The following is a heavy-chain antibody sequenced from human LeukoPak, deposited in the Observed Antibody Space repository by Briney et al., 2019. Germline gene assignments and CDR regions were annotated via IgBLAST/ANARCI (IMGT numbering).Heavy chain of an antibody. D-gene: IGHD3-3*01. CDR1: GGSISSSSYY. CDR2: IYYSGST. CDR3: ATQLTYYDFWSGYYTNDY. Sequence: PSETLSLTCTVSGGSISSSSYYWGWIRQPPGKGLEWIGSIYYSGSTYYNPSLKSRVTISVDTSKNQFSLKLSSVTAADTAVYYCATQLTYYDFWSGYYTNDYWGQGTLVTVFS. J-gene: IGHJ4*02. V-gene: IGHV4-39*01.